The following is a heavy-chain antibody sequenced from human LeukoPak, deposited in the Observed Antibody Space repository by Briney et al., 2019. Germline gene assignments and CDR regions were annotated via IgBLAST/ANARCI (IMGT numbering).Heavy chain of an antibody. J-gene: IGHJ6*02. CDR1: GFTFSIYW. Sequence: GGSLRLSCAASGFTFSIYWMHWVRQAPGKGLVWVSHIIGDGSRTSNADSVKGRFTVSRDNAKNTLYLQMNSLRTEDTAFYYCAKEVVPYYYYGMDVWGQGTTVIVSS. D-gene: IGHD2-15*01. V-gene: IGHV3-74*01. CDR3: AKEVVPYYYYGMDV. CDR2: IIGDGSRT.